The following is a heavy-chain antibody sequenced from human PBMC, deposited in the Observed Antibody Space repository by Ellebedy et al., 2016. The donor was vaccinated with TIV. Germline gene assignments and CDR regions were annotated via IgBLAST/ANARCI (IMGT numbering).Heavy chain of an antibody. V-gene: IGHV3-72*01. D-gene: IGHD6-19*01. CDR1: GFTFSSYS. CDR2: SRNKANSYST. CDR3: TTGGWYIDY. J-gene: IGHJ4*02. Sequence: GESLKISCAASGFTFSSYSIDWVRQAPGKGLEWVGRSRNKANSYSTEYAASVKGRFTISRDDSKNTLYLQMNSLKTEDTAVYYCTTGGWYIDYWGQGTLVTVSS.